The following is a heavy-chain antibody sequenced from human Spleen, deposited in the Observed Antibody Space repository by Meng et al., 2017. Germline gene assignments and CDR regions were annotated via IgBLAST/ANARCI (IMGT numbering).Heavy chain of an antibody. CDR2: IYHSGRA. CDR3: ARNLVGSSLDY. D-gene: IGHD1-14*01. V-gene: IGHV4-4*02. CDR1: GGSISTRDW. J-gene: IGHJ4*02. Sequence: QVQLQESGPGLVKPSGTLSLTCAFSGGSISTRDWWTWVRQPPGKGLEWIGEIYHSGRANYIPTLKSRVTISVDKSKNQFSLDLRSVIAADTAVYFCARNLVGSSLDYWGQGTLVTVSS.